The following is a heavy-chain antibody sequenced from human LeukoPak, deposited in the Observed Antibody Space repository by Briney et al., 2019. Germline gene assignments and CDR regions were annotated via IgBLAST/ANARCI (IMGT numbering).Heavy chain of an antibody. CDR3: VRGYCSDTNCPPGGY. CDR2: INGGNGNT. CDR1: GYTFSSFA. V-gene: IGHV1-3*01. J-gene: IGHJ4*02. D-gene: IGHD2-2*01. Sequence: ASVKVSCKASGYTFSSFALFWVRQAPGQRLEWMGWINGGNGNTKYSEKFQGRVTITRDTSANTVYMELSSLRSEDTAMYYCVRGYCSDTNCPPGGYWGQGTLVSVPS.